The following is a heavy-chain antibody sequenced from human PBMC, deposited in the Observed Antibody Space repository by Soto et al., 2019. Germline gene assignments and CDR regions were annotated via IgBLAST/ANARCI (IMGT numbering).Heavy chain of an antibody. CDR1: GFTFSTYW. D-gene: IGHD3-3*01. CDR3: ARDGDYYYAMDV. V-gene: IGHV3-74*01. J-gene: IGHJ6*02. CDR2: INSDGSST. Sequence: EVQLVESGGGLVQPGGSLRLSCAASGFTFSTYWMHWVRQAPGKGLVWVSRINSDGSSTRYADSVKGRFTISRDSAKNTLYLQMNSLRAEDTAVYYCARDGDYYYAMDVWGQGTTVTVSS.